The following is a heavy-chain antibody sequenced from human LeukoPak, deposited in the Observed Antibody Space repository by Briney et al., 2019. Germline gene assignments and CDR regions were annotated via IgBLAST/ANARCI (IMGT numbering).Heavy chain of an antibody. Sequence: GGSLGLSCAASGFTFSSYAMSWVRQAPGKGLEWVSAISGSGGSTYYADSVKGRFTTSRDNSKNTLYLQMNSLRAEDTAVYYCAKTFIVGATTFFGFDYWGQGTLVTVSS. CDR3: AKTFIVGATTFFGFDY. D-gene: IGHD1-26*01. J-gene: IGHJ4*02. CDR1: GFTFSSYA. V-gene: IGHV3-23*01. CDR2: ISGSGGST.